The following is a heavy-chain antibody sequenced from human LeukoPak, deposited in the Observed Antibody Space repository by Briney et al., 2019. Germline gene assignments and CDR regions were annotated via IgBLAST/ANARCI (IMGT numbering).Heavy chain of an antibody. CDR1: GFTFNNYA. CDR3: ARDRAGGLRFLEWLSAFDY. Sequence: GGSLRLSCAASGFTFNNYAMSWVRQAPGKGLEWVSSISGSGGSTYYADSVKGRFTISRDNSKNTLYLQMNSLRAEDTAVYYCARDRAGGLRFLEWLSAFDYWGQGTLVTVSS. D-gene: IGHD3-3*01. CDR2: ISGSGGST. V-gene: IGHV3-23*01. J-gene: IGHJ4*02.